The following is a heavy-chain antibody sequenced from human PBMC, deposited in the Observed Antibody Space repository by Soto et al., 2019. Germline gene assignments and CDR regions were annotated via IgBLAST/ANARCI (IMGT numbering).Heavy chain of an antibody. CDR3: ARDRSTSPFSGYYYYGMDV. CDR1: GGSLSSGGYY. V-gene: IGHV4-31*03. CDR2: IYYSGST. J-gene: IGHJ6*02. Sequence: PSETLSLTCTVSGGSLSSGGYYWSWIRQHPGKGLEWIGYIYYSGSTYYNPSLKSRVTISVDTSKNQFSLKLSSVTAADTAVYYCARDRSTSPFSGYYYYGMDVWGQGTTVNVSS. D-gene: IGHD2-2*01.